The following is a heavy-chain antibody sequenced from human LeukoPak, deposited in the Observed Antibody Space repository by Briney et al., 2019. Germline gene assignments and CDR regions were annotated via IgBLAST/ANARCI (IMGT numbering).Heavy chain of an antibody. CDR1: GGSISSSSYH. D-gene: IGHD5-18*01. CDR3: ARHGAYSYGFDY. V-gene: IGHV4-39*01. Sequence: SETLSLTCTVSGGSISSSSYHWGWIRQPPGKGPEWIVSMYYSGSTYYNPSLKSRVTISVYTPKNQFSLRLSSVTAADTAVYYCARHGAYSYGFDYWGQGTLVTVFS. J-gene: IGHJ4*02. CDR2: MYYSGST.